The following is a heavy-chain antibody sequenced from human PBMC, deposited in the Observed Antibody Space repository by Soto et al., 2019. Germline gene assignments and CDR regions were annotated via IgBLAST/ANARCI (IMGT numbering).Heavy chain of an antibody. CDR3: ARQRTTVVTQAYFDH. J-gene: IGHJ4*02. D-gene: IGHD2-21*02. CDR2: IYYSGRT. Sequence: KPSETLSLTCIVSGESISSSSYYWGWIRQPPGKGLEWIGSIYYSGRTYYNRSFKSRVTISIDTSKNQFSLKLSSVTATDTAVYYCARQRTTVVTQAYFDHWGQGALVTVSS. V-gene: IGHV4-39*01. CDR1: GESISSSSYY.